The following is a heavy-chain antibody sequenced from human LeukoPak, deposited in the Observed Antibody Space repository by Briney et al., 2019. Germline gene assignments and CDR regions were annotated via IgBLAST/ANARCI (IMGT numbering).Heavy chain of an antibody. CDR3: ARSRQAYYYGSGSYNY. Sequence: PSETLSLTCAVYGGSFSGYYWSWIRQPPGKGLEWIGEINHSGSTNYNPSLKSRVTISVDTSKNQFSLKLSSVTAADTAVYYCARSRQAYYYGSGSYNYWGQGTLVTVSS. CDR1: GGSFSGYY. D-gene: IGHD3-10*01. J-gene: IGHJ4*02. CDR2: INHSGST. V-gene: IGHV4-34*01.